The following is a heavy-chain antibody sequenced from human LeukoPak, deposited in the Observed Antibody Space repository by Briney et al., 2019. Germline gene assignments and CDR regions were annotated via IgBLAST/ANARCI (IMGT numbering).Heavy chain of an antibody. CDR2: IRYDGSNK. D-gene: IGHD3-10*01. Sequence: GGSLRLSCAASGFTFSSYGMHWVRQAPGKGLEWVAFIRYDGSNKYYADSVKGRFTISRDNSKNTLYLQMNSLRAEDTAVYYCAKDASGSFVLHYYYYYMDVWGKGTTVTVSS. V-gene: IGHV3-30*02. CDR1: GFTFSSYG. CDR3: AKDASGSFVLHYYYYYMDV. J-gene: IGHJ6*03.